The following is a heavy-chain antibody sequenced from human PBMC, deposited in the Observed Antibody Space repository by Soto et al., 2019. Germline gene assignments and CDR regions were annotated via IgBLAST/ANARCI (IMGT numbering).Heavy chain of an antibody. Sequence: QVQLQESGPGLVKPSQTLSLTCTVSGASIRSSDYYWSWIRQPPGKGLEWIGYIYLSGSSSSNPSLKSRVSISEDTSNNHFSLKLSSVTAADTAVYYCARGLYGYYAFDHWGQGALVTVSS. J-gene: IGHJ4*02. V-gene: IGHV4-30-4*01. CDR1: GASIRSSDYY. D-gene: IGHD4-17*01. CDR2: IYLSGSS. CDR3: ARGLYGYYAFDH.